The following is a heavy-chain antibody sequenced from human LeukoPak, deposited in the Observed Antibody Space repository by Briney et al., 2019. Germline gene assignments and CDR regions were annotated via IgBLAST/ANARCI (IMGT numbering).Heavy chain of an antibody. V-gene: IGHV4-39*01. CDR3: ARLHPACSGDCYPGSLFDY. J-gene: IGHJ4*02. D-gene: IGHD2-21*02. CDR2: IYYSGST. Sequence: SETLSLTCTVSGGSISSSSYYWGWIRQPPGKGLEWIGSIYYSGSTCYNLSLKSRVTISVDTSKNQFSLKLSSVTAADTAVYYCARLHPACSGDCYPGSLFDYWGQGTLVTVSS. CDR1: GGSISSSSYY.